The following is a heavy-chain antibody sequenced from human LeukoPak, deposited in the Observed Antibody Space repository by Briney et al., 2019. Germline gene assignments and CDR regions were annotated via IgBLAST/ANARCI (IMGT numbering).Heavy chain of an antibody. D-gene: IGHD5-18*01. CDR3: AREGMGYSYGYSVGY. J-gene: IGHJ4*02. CDR2: INPNSGGT. V-gene: IGHV1-2*02. CDR1: GYTFTGYY. Sequence: ASVKASCKASGYTFTGYYMHWVRQAPGQGLEWMGWINPNSGGTNYAQKFQGRVTMTRDTSISTAYMELSRLRSDDTAVYYCAREGMGYSYGYSVGYWGQGTLVTVSS.